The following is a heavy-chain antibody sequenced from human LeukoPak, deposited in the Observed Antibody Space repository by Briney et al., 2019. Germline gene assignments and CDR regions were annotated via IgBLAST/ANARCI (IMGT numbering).Heavy chain of an antibody. V-gene: IGHV4-59*04. CDR3: ARGGATYDFWSGPYFDY. CDR2: IYYSGST. Sequence: SETLSLTCTVSGGSISSYYWSWIRQPPGKGLEWIGYIYYSGSTYYNPSLKSRVTISVDTSKNQFSLKLSSVTAADTAVYYCARGGATYDFWSGPYFDYWGQGTLVTVSS. D-gene: IGHD3-3*01. CDR1: GGSISSYY. J-gene: IGHJ4*02.